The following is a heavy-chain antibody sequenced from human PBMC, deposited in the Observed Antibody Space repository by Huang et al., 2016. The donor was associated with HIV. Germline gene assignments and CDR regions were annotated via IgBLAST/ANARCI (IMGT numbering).Heavy chain of an antibody. Sequence: QVQLVQSGAEVKKPGASVKVSCKASGYTFTSYGISWVRQAPGQGLEWMGWHSASKGNKNYAPKLQGRVTMTTDTSTSTAYMELRSLRSDDTAVYYWARGGFIAVAGTTGGAFDIWGQGTMVTVSS. CDR1: GYTFTSYG. V-gene: IGHV1-18*04. J-gene: IGHJ3*02. D-gene: IGHD6-19*01. CDR3: ARGGFIAVAGTTGGAFDI. CDR2: HSASKGNK.